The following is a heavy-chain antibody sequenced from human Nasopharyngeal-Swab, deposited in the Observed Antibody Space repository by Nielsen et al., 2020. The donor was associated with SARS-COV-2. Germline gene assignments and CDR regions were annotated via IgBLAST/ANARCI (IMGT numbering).Heavy chain of an antibody. Sequence: GVLRLSCAASGFTFSSYAMSWVRQAPGKGLEWVSAISGSGGSTYYADSVKGRFTISRDNSKNTLYLQMNSLRAEDTAVYYCVKDLDYYDSSGYYYSHAFDIWGQGTMVTVSS. CDR2: ISGSGGST. CDR1: GFTFSSYA. V-gene: IGHV3-23*01. D-gene: IGHD3-22*01. CDR3: VKDLDYYDSSGYYYSHAFDI. J-gene: IGHJ3*02.